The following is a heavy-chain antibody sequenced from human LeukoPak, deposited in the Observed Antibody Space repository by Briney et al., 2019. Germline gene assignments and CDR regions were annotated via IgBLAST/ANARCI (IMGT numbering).Heavy chain of an antibody. CDR1: GGSISSSSYY. Sequence: SETLSLTCTVSGGSISSSSYYWGWIRQPPGKGLEWIGYIYYSGITNYNPSLKSRVTMSVDTPRNQFSLRLNSVTAADTAVYYCARRLAVTGRYYFDYWGQGSLVTVSS. D-gene: IGHD4-11*01. J-gene: IGHJ4*02. CDR2: IYYSGIT. CDR3: ARRLAVTGRYYFDY. V-gene: IGHV4-61*05.